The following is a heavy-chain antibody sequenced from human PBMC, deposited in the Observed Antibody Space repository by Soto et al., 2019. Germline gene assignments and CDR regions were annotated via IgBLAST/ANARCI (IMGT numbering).Heavy chain of an antibody. V-gene: IGHV4-39*01. J-gene: IGHJ6*02. CDR3: ARLGXPYGMDV. D-gene: IGHD3-10*01. CDR2: IYYSGST. CDR1: SASIISSSYY. Sequence: SVTLSLNCPVTSASIISSSYYWGWIRQPPGKGLEWIGSIYYSGSTYYNPSLKSRVTISVDTSKNQFSLKLSSVTAADTAVYYCARLGXPYGMDVWGQGTTVS.